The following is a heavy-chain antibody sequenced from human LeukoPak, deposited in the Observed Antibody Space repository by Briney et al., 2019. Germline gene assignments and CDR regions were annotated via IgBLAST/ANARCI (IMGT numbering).Heavy chain of an antibody. V-gene: IGHV1-58*01. CDR1: GFTSTNFA. CDR2: IIVGSGAT. D-gene: IGHD3-16*01. Sequence: ASVKVSCKASGFTSTNFAVQWVRQARGQRLEWIGWIIVGSGATKCAQDFQERVTITGDLSTSTLYMELRSLTSEDTAVYYCAADLSNPRMGASYLDSWGQGTPVTVSS. CDR3: AADLSNPRMGASYLDS. J-gene: IGHJ4*02.